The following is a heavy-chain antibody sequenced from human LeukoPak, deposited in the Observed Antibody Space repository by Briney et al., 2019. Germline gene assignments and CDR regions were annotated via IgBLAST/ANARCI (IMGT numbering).Heavy chain of an antibody. CDR2: ISSTSNYI. J-gene: IGHJ3*02. CDR1: GFTFSDYT. D-gene: IGHD2-21*02. CDR3: ARQKYCGGDCYGLDTLDT. Sequence: GGSLRLSCAASGFTFSDYTINWVRQAPGKGLEWVSSISSTSNYIYRADSLKGRVTISRDNAKNSLSLQMNSLRVEDTAVYYCARQKYCGGDCYGLDTLDTWGQGTMVTVSS. V-gene: IGHV3-21*01.